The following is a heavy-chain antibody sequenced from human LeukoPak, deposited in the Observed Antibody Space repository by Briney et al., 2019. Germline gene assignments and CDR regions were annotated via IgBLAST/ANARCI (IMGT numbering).Heavy chain of an antibody. V-gene: IGHV4-30-4*07. CDR3: ARGSRDSGYPFDY. CDR1: GGSISGGGYS. D-gene: IGHD3-22*01. Sequence: SQTLSLTCAVSGGSISGGGYSWSWIRQPPGKGLECIGFVYYSGSTNYNPYLKSRVTISVDTSKNQFCLKLSSVTAADTAVYYCARGSRDSGYPFDYWGQGTLVTVSS. CDR2: VYYSGST. J-gene: IGHJ4*02.